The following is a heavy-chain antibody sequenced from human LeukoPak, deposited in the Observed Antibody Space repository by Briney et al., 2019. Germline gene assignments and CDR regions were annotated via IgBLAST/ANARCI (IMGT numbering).Heavy chain of an antibody. CDR1: GGSISSAEVY. CDR3: ARGSDFFDY. Sequence: SETLSLTCAVSGGSISSAEVYWSWIRQHPGKGLEWIGFIYYSGSAYYNPSLKSRVSISIDTSKNQFSLTLNSVTAADTAVYYCARGSDFFDYWGQGTLVTVSS. CDR2: IYYSGSA. J-gene: IGHJ4*02. V-gene: IGHV4-31*11.